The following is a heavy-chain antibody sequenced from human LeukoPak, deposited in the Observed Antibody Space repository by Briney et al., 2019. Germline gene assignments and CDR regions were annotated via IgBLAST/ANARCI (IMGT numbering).Heavy chain of an antibody. CDR3: ARPSIMIAFGGVIVNY. D-gene: IGHD3-16*02. CDR2: IGTAGDT. J-gene: IGHJ4*02. Sequence: GGSLRLSCAASGFTFSSYDMHWVRHATGKGLEWVSAIGTAGDTYYPGSVKGRFTISRENAKNSLYLQMNSLRAGDTAVYYCARPSIMIAFGGVIVNYWGQGTLVTVSS. CDR1: GFTFSSYD. V-gene: IGHV3-13*01.